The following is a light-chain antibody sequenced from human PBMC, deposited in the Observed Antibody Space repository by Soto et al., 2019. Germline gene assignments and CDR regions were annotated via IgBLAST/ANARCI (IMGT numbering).Light chain of an antibody. CDR3: QQYNNWPPT. CDR1: QSVSSN. Sequence: EIGISQSASTLSVSPGERATLSCRASQSVSSNLAWYQQKPGQAPRLLIYGASTRATGIPARFSGSGSGTEFTLTISSLQSEDFAVYYCQQYNNWPPTFGQGTRLEIK. CDR2: GAS. V-gene: IGKV3D-15*01. J-gene: IGKJ5*01.